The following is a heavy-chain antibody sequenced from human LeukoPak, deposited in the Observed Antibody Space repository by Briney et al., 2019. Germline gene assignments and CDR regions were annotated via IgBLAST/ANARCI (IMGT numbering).Heavy chain of an antibody. V-gene: IGHV4-39*01. CDR3: VSPRGFSYGYFDY. CDR2: IYYSKNT. Sequence: KPSETLSLTCTVSSGSISSSSAYWGWIRQPPGKGLEWIGSIYYSKNTYYNPSLKSRVTISADTSKNQFSLTLGSVSATDTAVYYCVSPRGFSYGYFDYWGQGTLVTVSS. D-gene: IGHD5-18*01. J-gene: IGHJ4*02. CDR1: SGSISSSSAY.